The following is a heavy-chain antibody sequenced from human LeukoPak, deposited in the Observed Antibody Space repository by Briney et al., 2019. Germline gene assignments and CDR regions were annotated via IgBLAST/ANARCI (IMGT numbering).Heavy chain of an antibody. J-gene: IGHJ4*02. CDR3: ARVQPTGLFSDY. V-gene: IGHV4-59*01. CDR2: IYYNERP. Sequence: SETLSLTCTVSGGSISSYYWSWIRQPPGKGLEWIGYIYYNERPNYNPSLKSRVTISVDTSKNQFSLKLSSVTAADTAVYYCARVQPTGLFSDYWGQGTLVTVSS. CDR1: GGSISSYY. D-gene: IGHD5-18*01.